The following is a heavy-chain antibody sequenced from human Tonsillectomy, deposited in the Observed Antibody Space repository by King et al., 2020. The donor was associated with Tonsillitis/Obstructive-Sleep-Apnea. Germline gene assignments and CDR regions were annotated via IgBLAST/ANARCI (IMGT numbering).Heavy chain of an antibody. CDR3: ATHYTNTSPFDY. CDR1: GFTFSDYY. Sequence: VQLVESGGGLVKPGGSLRLSCAASGFTFSDYYMSWIRQAPGKGLEWASYISSGSSYTNYADSVKGRFTISRDNAKNSLYPQMNSLRAEDTAVYYCATHYTNTSPFDYWGRGTLVTVSS. J-gene: IGHJ4*02. V-gene: IGHV3-11*05. D-gene: IGHD2-2*02. CDR2: ISSGSSYT.